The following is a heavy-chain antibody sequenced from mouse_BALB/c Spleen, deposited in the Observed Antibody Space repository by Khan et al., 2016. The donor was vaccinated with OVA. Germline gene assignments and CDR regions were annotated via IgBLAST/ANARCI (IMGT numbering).Heavy chain of an antibody. CDR1: GFTFSTYG. Sequence: EVQLVESGGDLVKPEGSLKLSCAASGFTFSTYGMSWVRQTPDKRLEWVATISSGGSYTYYPDSVKGRFTISRDNARNILYLQMSSLRSEDTAMYYCARLYAMDYWGQGTSVTVSS. V-gene: IGHV5-6*01. CDR3: ARLYAMDY. CDR2: ISSGGSYT. J-gene: IGHJ4*01.